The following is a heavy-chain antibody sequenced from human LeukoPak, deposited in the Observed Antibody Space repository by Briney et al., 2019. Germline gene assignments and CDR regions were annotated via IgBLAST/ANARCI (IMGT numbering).Heavy chain of an antibody. J-gene: IGHJ4*02. CDR3: ARSITIFGVVIPEYYFDY. D-gene: IGHD3-3*01. V-gene: IGHV1-69*13. CDR2: IIPIFGTA. Sequence: GASVKVSCKASGGTFSSYAISWVRQAPGQGLEWMGGIIPIFGTANYAQKFQGRVTLTADESTSTAYMELSSPRSEDTAVYYCARSITIFGVVIPEYYFDYWGQGTLVTVSS. CDR1: GGTFSSYA.